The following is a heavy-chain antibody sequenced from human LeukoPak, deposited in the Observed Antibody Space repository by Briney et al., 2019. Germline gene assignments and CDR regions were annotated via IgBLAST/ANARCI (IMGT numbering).Heavy chain of an antibody. D-gene: IGHD6-13*01. V-gene: IGHV3-53*01. CDR3: ARTRIAAAIWFDP. Sequence: GGSLRLSCAASGFTVSSNYMSWVRQAPGKGLGWVSVIYSGGSTYYADSVKGRFTISRDNSKNTLYLQMNSLRAEDTAVYYCARTRIAAAIWFDPWGQGTLVTVSS. CDR2: IYSGGST. CDR1: GFTVSSNY. J-gene: IGHJ5*02.